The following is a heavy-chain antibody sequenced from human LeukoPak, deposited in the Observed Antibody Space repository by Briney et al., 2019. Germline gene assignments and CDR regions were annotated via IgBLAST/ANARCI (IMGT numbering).Heavy chain of an antibody. CDR2: ISSSSGTI. J-gene: IGHJ4*02. D-gene: IGHD3-10*01. CDR1: KYTLRSWR. V-gene: IGHV3-48*02. CDR3: ARERFGDFDY. Sequence: GVFLKLTSAASKYTLRSWRWKWAPKAPGKWRQWVSYISSSSGTIYYADSVKGRFTISRDNAKNSLYLQMNSLRDDDTAVYYCARERFGDFDYGGQGTLVTVSS.